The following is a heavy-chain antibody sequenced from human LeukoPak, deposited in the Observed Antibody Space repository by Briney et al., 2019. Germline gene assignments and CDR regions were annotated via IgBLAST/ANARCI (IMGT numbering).Heavy chain of an antibody. Sequence: GGSLRLSCAAPGFTFSSYEMNWVRQAPGKGLEGGSYISSSGSTIYYADSVKGRFTISRDNAKNSLYLQMNSLRAEDTAVYYCARGVRQWLLTYYFDYWGQGTLVTVSS. CDR1: GFTFSSYE. V-gene: IGHV3-48*03. D-gene: IGHD6-19*01. J-gene: IGHJ4*02. CDR2: ISSSGSTI. CDR3: ARGVRQWLLTYYFDY.